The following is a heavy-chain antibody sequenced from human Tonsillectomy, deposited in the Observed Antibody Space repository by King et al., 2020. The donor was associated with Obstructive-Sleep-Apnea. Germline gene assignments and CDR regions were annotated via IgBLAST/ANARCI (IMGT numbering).Heavy chain of an antibody. V-gene: IGHV3-23*04. CDR1: GFTLSSYA. D-gene: IGHD3-22*01. CDR2: ISGSGGST. Sequence: VQLVESGGGLVQPGGSLRLSCAASGFTLSSYAMSWVRQAPGKGLEWVSDISGSGGSTYYADSVKGRFTISRDNSKNTLYLQINSLRAEDTAVYYCAKGYYDSSGYYWDYWGQGTLVTVSS. CDR3: AKGYYDSSGYYWDY. J-gene: IGHJ4*02.